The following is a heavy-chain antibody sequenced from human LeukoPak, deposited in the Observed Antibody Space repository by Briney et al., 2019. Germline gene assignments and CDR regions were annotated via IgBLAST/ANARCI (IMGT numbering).Heavy chain of an antibody. CDR2: IVPIFGTA. D-gene: IGHD2-15*01. V-gene: IGHV1-69*05. J-gene: IGHJ3*02. Sequence: SVKVSCKASGGTFSSYPINWVRQAPGQGLEWLGGIVPIFGTASYAQKFQGRVTITTDESTSTAYMELSSLRSEDTALYYCAREGSSTGSAGSGAFDIWGQGTTVTVSS. CDR3: AREGSSTGSAGSGAFDI. CDR1: GGTFSSYP.